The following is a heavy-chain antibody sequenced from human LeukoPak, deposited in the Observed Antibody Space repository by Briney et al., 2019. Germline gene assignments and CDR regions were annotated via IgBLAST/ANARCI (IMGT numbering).Heavy chain of an antibody. J-gene: IGHJ5*02. V-gene: IGHV4-39*07. CDR2: IYYSGSI. CDR1: GGSISSSSYY. Sequence: NPSETLSLTCTVSGGSISSSSYYWGWIRQPPGKGLEWIGSIYYSGSIYYNPSLKSRVTISVDTSKNQFSLKLSSVTAADTAVYYCARETSSYYDSSPDPYNWFDPWGQGTLVTVSS. CDR3: ARETSSYYDSSPDPYNWFDP. D-gene: IGHD3-22*01.